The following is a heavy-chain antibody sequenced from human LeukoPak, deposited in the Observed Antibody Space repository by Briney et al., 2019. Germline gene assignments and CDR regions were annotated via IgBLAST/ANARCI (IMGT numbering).Heavy chain of an antibody. CDR3: ARALPAAMGYSFDY. Sequence: GESLKISCKGSGYSLTSYWIGWVRQMPGKGLEWMGIIYPSDYDTRYSPSFQGQVTISADNSISTAYLQWSSLKASDTAMYYCARALPAAMGYSFDYWGQGTLVTVSS. D-gene: IGHD2-2*01. CDR2: IYPSDYDT. V-gene: IGHV5-51*01. CDR1: GYSLTSYW. J-gene: IGHJ4*02.